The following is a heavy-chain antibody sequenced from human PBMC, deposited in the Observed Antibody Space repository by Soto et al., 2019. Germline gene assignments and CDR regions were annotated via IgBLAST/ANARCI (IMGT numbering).Heavy chain of an antibody. CDR1: GYTFTTYG. J-gene: IGHJ4*02. D-gene: IGHD2-15*01. CDR3: ARDRGRSCIGGSCPFDY. Sequence: QAQLVQSGAEVKKPGASVRVSCKASGYTFTTYGITWVRQAPGQGLEWMGWISTYDGNAYYAQKLQGRVTMTKDTSTSTAYMELRSLRSDDTAVYYCARDRGRSCIGGSCPFDYWGQGTLVTVSS. V-gene: IGHV1-18*01. CDR2: ISTYDGNA.